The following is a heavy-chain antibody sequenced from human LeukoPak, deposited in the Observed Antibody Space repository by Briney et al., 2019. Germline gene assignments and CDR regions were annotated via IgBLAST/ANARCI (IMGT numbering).Heavy chain of an antibody. J-gene: IGHJ4*02. CDR2: IIPILGIA. Sequence: ASVKVSCKASGGTFSSYAISWVRQAPGQGLGWMGRIIPILGIANYAQKFQGRVTITADKSTSTAYMELSSLRSDDTAIYYCARAYGSGSSYHPDYWGQGTLVTVSS. CDR3: ARAYGSGSSYHPDY. CDR1: GGTFSSYA. V-gene: IGHV1-69*04. D-gene: IGHD3-10*01.